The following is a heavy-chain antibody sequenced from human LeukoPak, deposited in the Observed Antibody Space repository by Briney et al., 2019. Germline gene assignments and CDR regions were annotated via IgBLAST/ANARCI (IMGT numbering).Heavy chain of an antibody. Sequence: ASVKVSCKASGYTFTDYYMHWVRQAPGQGLEWMGRINPNSGGSNYAQEFQGRVTMTRDTSISTAYMELNRLRSDDTAVYYCARDLARRIVGATPAYWGQGTLVTVSS. CDR3: ARDLARRIVGATPAY. CDR2: INPNSGGS. CDR1: GYTFTDYY. V-gene: IGHV1-2*06. J-gene: IGHJ4*02. D-gene: IGHD1-26*01.